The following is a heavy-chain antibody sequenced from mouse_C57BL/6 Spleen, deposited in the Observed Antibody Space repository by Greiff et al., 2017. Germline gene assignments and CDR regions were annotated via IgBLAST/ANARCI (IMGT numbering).Heavy chain of an antibody. CDR3: ARGHGSSYWYFDV. CDR2: IHPNSGST. J-gene: IGHJ1*03. CDR1: GYTFTSYW. V-gene: IGHV1-64*01. D-gene: IGHD1-1*01. Sequence: QVHVKQPGAELVKPGASVKLSCKASGYTFTSYWMHWVKQRPGQGLAWIGMIHPNSGSTNYNEKFKNKATLTVDNSSSTAYMQLSSLTSEDSAVYYCARGHGSSYWYFDVWGTGTTVTVAS.